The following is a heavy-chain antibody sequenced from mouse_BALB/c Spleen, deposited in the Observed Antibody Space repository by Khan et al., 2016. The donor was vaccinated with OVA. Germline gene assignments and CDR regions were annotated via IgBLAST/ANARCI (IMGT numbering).Heavy chain of an antibody. V-gene: IGHV14-3*02. Sequence: EVELVESGAELVKPGASVKLSCTASGFNIKDTYMHWVKQRPEQGLEWIGRIDPANGNTKYDPKFQGKATITADTSSNTAYLQLSSLTSEDTAVYYCAGINAWGQGTTLTVSS. CDR1: GFNIKDTY. J-gene: IGHJ2*01. CDR3: AGINA. CDR2: IDPANGNT.